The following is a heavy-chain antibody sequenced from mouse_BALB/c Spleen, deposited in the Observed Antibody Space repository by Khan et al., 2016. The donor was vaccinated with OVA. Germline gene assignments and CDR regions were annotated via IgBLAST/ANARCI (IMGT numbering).Heavy chain of an antibody. D-gene: IGHD1-1*02. Sequence: EVELVESGGGLVQPAGSLKLSCAATGFIFSSYGMSWFRQNSDKSQELVATIKSNGGNTYYQDSVKGRFTITRDNAKNPLYLQMSSLKSEDTAMXFGTRWWYVVLPYYFDYGGQGTTLTVSS. CDR1: GFIFSSYG. V-gene: IGHV5-6-3*01. CDR2: IKSNGGNT. J-gene: IGHJ2*01. CDR3: TRWWYVVLPYYFDY.